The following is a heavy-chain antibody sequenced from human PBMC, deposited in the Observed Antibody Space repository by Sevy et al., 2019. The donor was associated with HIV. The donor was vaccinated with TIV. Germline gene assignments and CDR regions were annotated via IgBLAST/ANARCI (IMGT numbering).Heavy chain of an antibody. CDR1: GFTFSSYS. CDR3: ARGLGYCSGGSCYDKGAFDI. J-gene: IGHJ3*02. D-gene: IGHD2-15*01. V-gene: IGHV3-21*01. CDR2: ISSSSSYI. Sequence: GGPLRLSCAASGFTFSSYSMNWVRQAPGKGLEWVSSISSSSSYIYYADSVKGRFTISRDNAKNSLYLQMNSLRAEDTAVYYCARGLGYCSGGSCYDKGAFDIWGQGTMVTVSS.